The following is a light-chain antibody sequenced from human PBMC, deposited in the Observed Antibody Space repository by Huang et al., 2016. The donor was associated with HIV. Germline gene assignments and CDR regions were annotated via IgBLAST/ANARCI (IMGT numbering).Light chain of an antibody. CDR3: QQYNSYSVT. Sequence: DIQITQSPSTLSASVGDRVTITCRASQSISSWLAWYQQKPGKAPKLLSYKASSLESGVSSRFSGSGSGTEFTLTISSLQPDDFATYYCQQYNSYSVTFGQGTKVEIK. CDR1: QSISSW. CDR2: KAS. J-gene: IGKJ1*01. V-gene: IGKV1-5*03.